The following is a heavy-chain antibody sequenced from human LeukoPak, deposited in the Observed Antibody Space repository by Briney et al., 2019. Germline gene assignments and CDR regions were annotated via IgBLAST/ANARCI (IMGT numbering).Heavy chain of an antibody. J-gene: IGHJ4*02. CDR3: AKAPSGYSYGSDY. Sequence: PGGSLRLSCAASGFTFDDYAMHWVRQAPGKGLEWVSGINWNSGSIGYADSVKGRFTISRDNAKNSLYLQMNSLRAEDTAVYYCAKAPSGYSYGSDYWGQGTLVTVSS. D-gene: IGHD5-18*01. V-gene: IGHV3-9*01. CDR2: INWNSGSI. CDR1: GFTFDDYA.